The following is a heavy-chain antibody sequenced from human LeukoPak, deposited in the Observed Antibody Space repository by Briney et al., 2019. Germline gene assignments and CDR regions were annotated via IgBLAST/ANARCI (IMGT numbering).Heavy chain of an antibody. CDR3: ARDSCSSTSCLSIDDY. CDR1: GYTFSGYY. V-gene: IGHV1-2*02. CDR2: INPNSGGT. D-gene: IGHD2-2*01. J-gene: IGHJ4*02. Sequence: ASVKVSCKASGYTFSGYYMHWVRQAPGQGLEWMGWINPNSGGTNYAQKFQGRVTMTRDTSISIAYMELSRLSSDDTAVYYCARDSCSSTSCLSIDDYWGQGTLVTVSS.